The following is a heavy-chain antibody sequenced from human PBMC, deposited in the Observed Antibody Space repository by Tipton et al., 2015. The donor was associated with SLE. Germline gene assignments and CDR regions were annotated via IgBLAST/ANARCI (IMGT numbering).Heavy chain of an antibody. CDR2: ISHSGST. D-gene: IGHD3-10*01. CDR1: GGSFSGYY. J-gene: IGHJ4*02. Sequence: AGLVKPSETLSLTCAVYGGSFSGYYWSWIRQSPGKGLEWIGEISHSGSTNYNPSLKSRVTISVDTSKNQFSLKLSSVTAADTAVYYCARGGFYYYGSGSYGYWGQGTLVTVSS. V-gene: IGHV4-34*01. CDR3: ARGGFYYYGSGSYGY.